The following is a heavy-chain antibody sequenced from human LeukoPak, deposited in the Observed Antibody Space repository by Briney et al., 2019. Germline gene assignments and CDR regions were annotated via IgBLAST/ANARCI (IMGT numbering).Heavy chain of an antibody. V-gene: IGHV4-39*07. CDR1: GGSISSSSYY. J-gene: IGHJ4*02. D-gene: IGHD4-17*01. Sequence: SETLSLTCTVSGGSISSSSYYWGWIRQPPGKGLEWIGSIYYSGSTYYNPSLKSRVTISVDTSKNQFSLKLSSVTAADTAVYYCARGKGLYGDYLDYWGQGTLVTVSS. CDR3: ARGKGLYGDYLDY. CDR2: IYYSGST.